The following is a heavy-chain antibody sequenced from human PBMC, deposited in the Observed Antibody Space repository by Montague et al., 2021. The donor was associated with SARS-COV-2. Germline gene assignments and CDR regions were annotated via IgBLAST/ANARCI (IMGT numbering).Heavy chain of an antibody. D-gene: IGHD2-21*02. CDR1: GFTFSSCG. CDR3: AKSPTASAYYFDS. V-gene: IGHV3-30*18. CDR2: LSYDESNK. Sequence: SLRLSCAASGFTFSSCGMRWVRQAPGKGLEWVALLSYDESNKYYTDSVKGRFTISRDNSKNTLYLQMNSLRPEDTAVYYCAKSPTASAYYFDSWGQGTLVTVSS. J-gene: IGHJ4*02.